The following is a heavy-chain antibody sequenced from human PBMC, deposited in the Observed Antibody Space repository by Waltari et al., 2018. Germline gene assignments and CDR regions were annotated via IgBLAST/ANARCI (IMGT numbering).Heavy chain of an antibody. J-gene: IGHJ6*02. CDR2: IIPRFNTP. V-gene: IGHV1-69*13. Sequence: QLVQSGAAVKKPGSSVIVSCKASGGTFNSFALSWVRQAPGHGLEWMGGIIPRFNTPTYARKFQGRLTVTADESTSTAYMELNSLRSEDSALYYCATRIPSDHSGSFYYYGMDVWGQGTTVTVSS. CDR1: GGTFNSFA. CDR3: ATRIPSDHSGSFYYYGMDV. D-gene: IGHD6-6*01.